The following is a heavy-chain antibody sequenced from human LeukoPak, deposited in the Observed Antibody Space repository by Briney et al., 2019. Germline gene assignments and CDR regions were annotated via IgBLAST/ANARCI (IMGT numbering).Heavy chain of an antibody. CDR1: GFSFSSYW. D-gene: IGHD3-16*01. V-gene: IGHV3-7*01. CDR3: ARGRHTYAS. J-gene: IGHJ5*02. Sequence: GGSLRLSCVASGFSFSSYWMSWVRQAPGKGLEWVANIKQDGSEKYYMDSVKGRFTISRDNAKNSLYLQMNSLRAEDTAVYYCARGRHTYASWGQGALVTVSS. CDR2: IKQDGSEK.